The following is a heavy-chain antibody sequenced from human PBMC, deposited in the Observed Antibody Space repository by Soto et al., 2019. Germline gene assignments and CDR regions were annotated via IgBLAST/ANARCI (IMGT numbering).Heavy chain of an antibody. J-gene: IGHJ1*01. V-gene: IGHV3-23*01. Sequence: GGSLRLSCAASGFTFSSYAMSWVRQAPGKGLEWVSAISGSGGSTYYADSVKGRFTISRDNSKNTLYLQMNSLRAEDTAVYYCAKVVDYGDYVGYFQHWGQGTLVTVSS. D-gene: IGHD4-17*01. CDR2: ISGSGGST. CDR3: AKVVDYGDYVGYFQH. CDR1: GFTFSSYA.